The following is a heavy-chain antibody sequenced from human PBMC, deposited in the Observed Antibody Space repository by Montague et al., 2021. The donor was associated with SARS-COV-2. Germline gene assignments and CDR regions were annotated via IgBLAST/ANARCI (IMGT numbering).Heavy chain of an antibody. CDR3: ARSTVDIAMAFDDWGQGTVSREPFQNQFALGLTAATAADAAVYFCARATVDVAMAFDD. J-gene: IGHJ4*02. CDR1: GGSITSRNDY. D-gene: IGHD5-18*01. Sequence: TLSLTCTVSGGSITSRNDYRTWIRQPAGKGLEYIGRIYSSGITSYNASLKSRVTVSRDTSQNQFSLRLTSVTAADTAVYFCARSTVDIAMAFDDWGQGTVSREPFQNQFALGLTAATAADAAVYFCARATVDVAMAFDDWGQGTLVTVAP. CDR2: IYSSGIT. V-gene: IGHV4-61*02.